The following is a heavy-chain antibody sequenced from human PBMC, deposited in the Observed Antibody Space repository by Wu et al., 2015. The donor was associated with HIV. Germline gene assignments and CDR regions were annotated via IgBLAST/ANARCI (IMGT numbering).Heavy chain of an antibody. J-gene: IGHJ4*02. CDR2: IIPIFGTP. CDR3: AIYTANYFDY. V-gene: IGHV1-69*05. D-gene: IGHD3-16*01. Sequence: QVHLEQSGVEVKKPGASVKVSCKTSGYTFTSYGINWVRQAPGQGLEWMGGIIPIFGTPKYEQNFQGRVTIATDESTNIAYMELSSLRSEDTAVYYCAIYTANYFDYWGQGTLVTVSS. CDR1: GYTFTSYG.